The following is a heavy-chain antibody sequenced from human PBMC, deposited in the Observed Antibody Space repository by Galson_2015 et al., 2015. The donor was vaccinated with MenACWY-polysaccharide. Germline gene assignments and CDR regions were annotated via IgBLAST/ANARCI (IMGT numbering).Heavy chain of an antibody. V-gene: IGHV3-7*01. CDR3: ERGHYGMDV. J-gene: IGHJ6*02. CDR2: IKKDGSEK. Sequence: SLRLSCAASGFTFSGFWMSWVRQAPGKGLEWAANIKKDGSEKYYVDSVKGRFTISRDNAQYLQMNSLRAEDTAVYFCERGHYGMDVWGQGTTVTDSS. CDR1: GFTFSGFW.